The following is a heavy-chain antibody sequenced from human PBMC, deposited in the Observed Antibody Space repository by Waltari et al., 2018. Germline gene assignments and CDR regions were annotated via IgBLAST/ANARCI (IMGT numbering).Heavy chain of an antibody. Sequence: QDLLVQSGTEVKLPGASVKVSGKPSGYTFPNYAASWVRQAPGQGLEWMGWISSFNRNTLYAQKFQGRVTMTTDTSTRTAFMELRSLTSDDTAVYYCAREAWTNNQTPYYMDVWGAGTTVIISS. V-gene: IGHV1-18*01. CDR3: AREAWTNNQTPYYMDV. D-gene: IGHD1-1*01. CDR2: ISSFNRNT. J-gene: IGHJ6*03. CDR1: GYTFPNYA.